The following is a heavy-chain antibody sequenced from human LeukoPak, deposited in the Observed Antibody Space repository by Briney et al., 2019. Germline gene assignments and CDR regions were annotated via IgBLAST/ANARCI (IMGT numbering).Heavy chain of an antibody. J-gene: IGHJ6*02. D-gene: IGHD2-2*01. CDR2: THHGGST. V-gene: IGHV4-4*02. CDR3: ARSRSTTTYYGMDV. CDR1: GDSITSSRW. Sequence: SETLSLTCAVSGDSITSSRWWNWVRQAPGKGLEWIGETHHGGSTNYNPSLKSRVTTSVDKSKNQFSLKMNSVTAADTAVYYCARSRSTTTYYGMDVWGQGTTVTVSS.